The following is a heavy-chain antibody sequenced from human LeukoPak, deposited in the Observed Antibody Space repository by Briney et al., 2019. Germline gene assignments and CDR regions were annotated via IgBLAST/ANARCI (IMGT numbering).Heavy chain of an antibody. CDR1: GFTFSSYE. CDR3: ARDGLAAATLHWCFDL. D-gene: IGHD2-15*01. CDR2: ISSSGSTI. Sequence: RPGGFLRLSCAASGFTFSSYEMNWVRQAPGKGLEWVSYISSSGSTIYYADSVKGRFTISRDNARNSLYLQMNSLRAEDTAVYYCARDGLAAATLHWCFDLWGRGTLVTVSS. J-gene: IGHJ2*01. V-gene: IGHV3-48*03.